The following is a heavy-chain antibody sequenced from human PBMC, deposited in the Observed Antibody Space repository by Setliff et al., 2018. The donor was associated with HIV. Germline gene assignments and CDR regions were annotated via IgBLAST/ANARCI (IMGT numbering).Heavy chain of an antibody. V-gene: IGHV4-61*09. CDR2: IYTSGST. Sequence: SETLSLTCTVSGGSITSSNWWSWIRQPAGKGLEWIGHIYTSGSTNYNPSLKSRVTISVDTSKNQFSLKLSSVTAADTAVYYCATEGRRDGYNPGFDYWGQGTLVTVSS. CDR1: GGSITSSNW. CDR3: ATEGRRDGYNPGFDY. J-gene: IGHJ4*02. D-gene: IGHD5-12*01.